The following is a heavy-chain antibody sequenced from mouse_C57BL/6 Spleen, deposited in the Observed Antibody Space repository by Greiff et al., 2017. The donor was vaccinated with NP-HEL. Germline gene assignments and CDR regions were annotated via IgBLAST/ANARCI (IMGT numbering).Heavy chain of an antibody. CDR3: ARETSDGYFDY. Sequence: EVQLQESGPGLVKPSQSLSLTCSVTGYSITSGYYWNWIRQFPGNKLEWMGYISYDGSNNYNPSLKNRISITRDTSKNQFFLKLNSVTTEDTATYYCARETSDGYFDYWGQVTTLTVSS. CDR2: ISYDGSN. J-gene: IGHJ2*01. V-gene: IGHV3-6*01. CDR1: GYSITSGYY. D-gene: IGHD2-3*01.